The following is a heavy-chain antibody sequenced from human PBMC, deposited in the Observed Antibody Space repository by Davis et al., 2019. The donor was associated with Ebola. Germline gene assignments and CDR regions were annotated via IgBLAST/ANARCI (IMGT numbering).Heavy chain of an antibody. CDR3: ARDVCSSTSCYTGLFGY. CDR2: ISSSSSYI. J-gene: IGHJ4*02. D-gene: IGHD2-2*02. Sequence: GESLKISCAASGFTFSSYSMNWVRQAPGKGLEWVSSISSSSSYIYYADSVKGRFTISRDNAKNSLYLQMNSLRAEDTAVYYCARDVCSSTSCYTGLFGYWGQGTLVTVSS. V-gene: IGHV3-21*01. CDR1: GFTFSSYS.